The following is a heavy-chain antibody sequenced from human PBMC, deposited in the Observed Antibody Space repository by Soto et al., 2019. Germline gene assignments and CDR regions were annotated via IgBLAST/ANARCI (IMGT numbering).Heavy chain of an antibody. V-gene: IGHV1-3*01. J-gene: IGHJ6*03. CDR3: ARAHFYSVSYYYMDV. D-gene: IGHD4-4*01. CDR2: INPSNGNT. CDR1: GYTFTSYA. Sequence: GASVKVSCKASGYTFTSYAMHWVRQAPGQRLEWMGWINPSNGNTDYAQKFQGRVTMTRNTSISTAYMELSSLRSEDTAVYYCARAHFYSVSYYYMDVWGKGTTVTVSS.